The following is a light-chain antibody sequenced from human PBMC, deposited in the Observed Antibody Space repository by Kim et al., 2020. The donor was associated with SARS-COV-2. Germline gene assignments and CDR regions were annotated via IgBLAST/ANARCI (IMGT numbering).Light chain of an antibody. CDR2: HVT. J-gene: IGLJ1*01. V-gene: IGLV2-14*03. CDR3: SSYTTSSTRV. CDR1: NSDIGAYNY. Sequence: GQSLTISCTGTNSDIGAYNYVSWYQQHPGQPPTLMLYHVTSRPSGVPNRFSGSKSGNPASLTISGLQAEDEADFYCSSYTTSSTRVFGAGNKVTVL.